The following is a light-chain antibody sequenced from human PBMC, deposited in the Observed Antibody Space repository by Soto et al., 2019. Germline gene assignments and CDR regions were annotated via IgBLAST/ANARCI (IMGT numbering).Light chain of an antibody. V-gene: IGKV3-11*01. Sequence: EIVLTQSPATLSLSPGDRATLSCRASQRVRNYLAWFQQKPGQAPRLLIFETSNRAAGVPARFSGSGSGTDFTLTISNIEPEDSAVYYCQQRNDWPPLTFGGGTKVEIK. CDR2: ETS. CDR1: QRVRNY. CDR3: QQRNDWPPLT. J-gene: IGKJ4*01.